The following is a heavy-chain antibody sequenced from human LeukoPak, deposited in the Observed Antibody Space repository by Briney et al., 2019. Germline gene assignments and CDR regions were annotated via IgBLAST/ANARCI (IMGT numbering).Heavy chain of an antibody. D-gene: IGHD3-3*01. Sequence: GESLKISCQGSGYSFTSYWIGWVRQMPGKGLEWMGLIYPGDSDTKYSPSFQGQVTISADKSISTAYLQWTSLKASDTAIYYCARQAGGDFLNHGGQGTRVTVSS. CDR2: IYPGDSDT. V-gene: IGHV5-51*01. CDR1: GYSFTSYW. J-gene: IGHJ4*02. CDR3: ARQAGGDFLNH.